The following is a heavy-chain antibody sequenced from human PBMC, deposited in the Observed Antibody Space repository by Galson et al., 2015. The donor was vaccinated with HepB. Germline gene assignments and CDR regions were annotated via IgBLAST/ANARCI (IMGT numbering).Heavy chain of an antibody. Sequence: SLRLSCAASGFSFSNACMRWVRQAPGKGLEWVGVIKSKRDGGTTDFAAPVKGRFTISRDDSKNMMYLQMDSLKTEDTAMYYCATDHGGYSGYDGYFDLWGPGTLVTVSS. V-gene: IGHV3-15*01. D-gene: IGHD5-12*01. CDR3: ATDHGGYSGYDGYFDL. CDR2: IKSKRDGGTT. CDR1: GFSFSNAC. J-gene: IGHJ2*01.